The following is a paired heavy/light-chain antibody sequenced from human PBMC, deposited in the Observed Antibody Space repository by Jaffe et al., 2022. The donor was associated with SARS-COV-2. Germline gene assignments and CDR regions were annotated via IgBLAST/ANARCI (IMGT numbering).Heavy chain of an antibody. V-gene: IGHV4-59*01. D-gene: IGHD3-10*01. J-gene: IGHJ6*03. CDR1: GGSISTYY. CDR2: IYYSGST. Sequence: QVQLQEAGPGLVKPSETLSLTCTVSGGSISTYYWNWIRQPPGKGLEWLGYIYYSGSTFYNPSLKSRVTISLDTSENQFSLKLTSVTAADTAVYYCARVSYFGLGTYYKSMDVWGKGTTVTVSS. CDR3: ARVSYFGLGTYYKSMDV.
Light chain of an antibody. CDR2: STS. Sequence: QTVVTQEPSLAVSPGGTVTLTCASSTGAVTSGHHPNWFQQKPGQAPRALIYSTSDKQSWTPDRFSGSLLGGKAALTVSSVQPEDEAEYYCLLYYGSAQLWVFGGGTKLTVL. CDR3: LLYYGSAQLWV. CDR1: TGAVTSGHH. J-gene: IGLJ3*02. V-gene: IGLV7-43*01.